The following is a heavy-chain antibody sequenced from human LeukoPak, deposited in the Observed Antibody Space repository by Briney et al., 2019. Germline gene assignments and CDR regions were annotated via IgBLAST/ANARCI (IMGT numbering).Heavy chain of an antibody. Sequence: GRSLRLSCAASGFTFSSYAMHWVRQAPGKGLEWVAVISYDGSNKYYADSVKGRFTISRDNSKNTLYLQMNSLRAEDTAVYYCARDRSPNWNDGAFDIWGQGTVVTVSS. J-gene: IGHJ3*02. V-gene: IGHV3-30-3*01. CDR1: GFTFSSYA. D-gene: IGHD1-1*01. CDR2: ISYDGSNK. CDR3: ARDRSPNWNDGAFDI.